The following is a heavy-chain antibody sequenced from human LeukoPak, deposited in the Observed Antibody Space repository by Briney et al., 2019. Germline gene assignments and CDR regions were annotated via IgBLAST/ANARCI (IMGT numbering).Heavy chain of an antibody. CDR3: AKGGSTSCPDY. J-gene: IGHJ4*02. Sequence: GGSLRLSCAASGFTFSSYWMHWVRQAPGKGLVWVSRINGDESATSYADSVKGRFTISRDNSKNTLYLQMNSLRAEDTAVYYCAKGGSTSCPDYWGQGTLVTVSS. CDR2: INGDESAT. V-gene: IGHV3-74*01. CDR1: GFTFSSYW. D-gene: IGHD2-2*01.